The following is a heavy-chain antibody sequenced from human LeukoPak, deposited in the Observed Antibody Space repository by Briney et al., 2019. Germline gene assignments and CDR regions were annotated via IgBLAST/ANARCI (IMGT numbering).Heavy chain of an antibody. Sequence: TRGALRLSCAASGFTFSSYAMHWVRQAPGKGLEWVAVISYDGSNKYYADSVKGRFTISRDNSKNTLYLQMNSLRAEDTAVYYCARVRKVGATTGYFDYWGQGTLVTVSS. V-gene: IGHV3-30*04. CDR2: ISYDGSNK. CDR1: GFTFSSYA. CDR3: ARVRKVGATTGYFDY. D-gene: IGHD1-26*01. J-gene: IGHJ4*02.